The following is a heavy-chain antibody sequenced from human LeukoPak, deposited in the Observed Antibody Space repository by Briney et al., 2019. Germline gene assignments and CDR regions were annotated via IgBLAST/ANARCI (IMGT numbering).Heavy chain of an antibody. CDR3: ARDKPYYYDSSGYYGGDY. V-gene: IGHV1-18*01. D-gene: IGHD3-22*01. CDR2: MNPNSGNT. J-gene: IGHJ4*02. CDR1: GYTFTSYD. Sequence: ASVKVSCKASGYTFTSYDINWVRQATGQGLEWMGWMNPNSGNTNYAQKLQGRVTMTTDTSTSTAYMELRSLRSDDTAVYYCARDKPYYYDSSGYYGGDYWGQGTLVTVSS.